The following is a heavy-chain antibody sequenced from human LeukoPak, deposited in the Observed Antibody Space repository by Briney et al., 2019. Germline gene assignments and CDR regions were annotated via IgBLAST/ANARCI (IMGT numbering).Heavy chain of an antibody. CDR1: GLTFSDHY. D-gene: IGHD6-13*01. CDR2: MSSSGSSI. J-gene: IGHJ4*02. V-gene: IGHV3-11*01. Sequence: GGSLRLSCAASGLTFSDHYINWIRQAPGKGLEWVSYMSSSGSSIFYADSVKGRFTISRNNAKNSLHLQMNSLRAEDTAVYYCTSSRVAAPGTLDYWGQGTLVTVST. CDR3: TSSRVAAPGTLDY.